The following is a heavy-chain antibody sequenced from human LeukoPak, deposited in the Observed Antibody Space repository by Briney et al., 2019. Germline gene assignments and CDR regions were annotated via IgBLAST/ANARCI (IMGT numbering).Heavy chain of an antibody. V-gene: IGHV4-59*01. J-gene: IGHJ4*02. CDR1: VGSISTYY. CDR2: IYYSGST. CDR3: ARESGGSSDY. D-gene: IGHD6-6*01. Sequence: SETLSLTCTVPVGSISTYYWSWIRQPPGKGLEWIGYIYYSGSTNYNPSLKSRVTISVDTSKNQFSLKLSSVTAADTAVYYCARESGGSSDYWGQGTLVTVSS.